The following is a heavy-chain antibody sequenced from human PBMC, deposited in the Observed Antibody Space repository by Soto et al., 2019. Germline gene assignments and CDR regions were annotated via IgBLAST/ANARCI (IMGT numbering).Heavy chain of an antibody. J-gene: IGHJ6*02. V-gene: IGHV4-34*01. D-gene: IGHD2-15*01. CDR2: INHSGST. CDR1: GGSFSGYY. Sequence: PSETLSLTCAVYGGSFSGYYWSWIRQPPGKGLEWIGEINHSGSTNYNPSLKSRVTISVDTSKNQFSLKLSSVTAADTAVYYCARGRGYCSGGSCYGYYYGMDVWGQGTTVTVSS. CDR3: ARGRGYCSGGSCYGYYYGMDV.